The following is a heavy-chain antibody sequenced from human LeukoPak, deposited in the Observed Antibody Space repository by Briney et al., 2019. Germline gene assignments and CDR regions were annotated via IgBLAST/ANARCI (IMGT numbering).Heavy chain of an antibody. CDR2: ISSSSSYT. Sequence: PGGSLRLSCAASGFTFSDYYMSWTRQAPGKGLEWVSYISSSSSYTNYADSVKGRFTISRDNSKNSLLLQMNTLRAEDTAVYYCARVAAGWMAYGLDVWGQGTTVTVSS. D-gene: IGHD6-13*01. CDR3: ARVAAGWMAYGLDV. J-gene: IGHJ6*02. CDR1: GFTFSDYY. V-gene: IGHV3-11*06.